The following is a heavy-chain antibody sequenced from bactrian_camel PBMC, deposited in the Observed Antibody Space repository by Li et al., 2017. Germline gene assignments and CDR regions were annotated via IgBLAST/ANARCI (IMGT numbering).Heavy chain of an antibody. Sequence: GSVQSGGSLMLSCSATPYMMTTYCMGWFRQVPGKEREEVAGIYSFDGGTDYDDSVKGRFTISLDKLKHTMYLQMNSLKPEDTALYYCAAEVAPCTVVYVEPDYWGQGTQVTVS. CDR2: IYSFDGGT. V-gene: IGHV3S61*01. J-gene: IGHJ4*01. D-gene: IGHD6*01. CDR1: PYMMTTYC. CDR3: AAEVAPCTVVYVEPDY.